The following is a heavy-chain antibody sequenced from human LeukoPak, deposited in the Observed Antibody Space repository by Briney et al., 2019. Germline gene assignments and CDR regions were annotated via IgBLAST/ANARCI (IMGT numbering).Heavy chain of an antibody. Sequence: ASVKVSCKASGYTFTSYGISWVRQAPGQGLEWMGWISAYNGNTNYAQKLQGRVTMTTDTSTSTAYMELRSLRSDDTAVYYCARDIIAVAVTEFDYWGQGTLVTVSS. D-gene: IGHD6-19*01. J-gene: IGHJ4*02. CDR1: GYTFTSYG. V-gene: IGHV1-18*01. CDR2: ISAYNGNT. CDR3: ARDIIAVAVTEFDY.